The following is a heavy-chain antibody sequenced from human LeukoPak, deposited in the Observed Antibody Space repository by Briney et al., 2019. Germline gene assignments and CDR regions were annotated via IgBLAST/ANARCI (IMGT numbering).Heavy chain of an antibody. J-gene: IGHJ4*02. V-gene: IGHV4-4*07. CDR2: IHTNRYT. D-gene: IGHD2-15*01. CDR1: GEPLGTFY. CDR3: ARAHSGLYLDS. Sequence: SETLSLTCTVSGEPLGTFYWRWIRQPAGQGLEYIGQIHTNRYTHYKPSLNSRVTMSVDSSKNQFSLTLRSVTATDTAIYYCARAHSGLYLDSWGQGTLVTVSS.